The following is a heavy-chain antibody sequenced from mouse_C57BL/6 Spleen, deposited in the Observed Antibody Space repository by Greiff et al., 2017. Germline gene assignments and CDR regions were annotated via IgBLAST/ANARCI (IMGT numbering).Heavy chain of an antibody. CDR2: INPGSGGT. CDR1: GYAFTNYL. V-gene: IGHV1-54*01. D-gene: IGHD1-1*01. CDR3: ARSSYYYGSSPAWFAY. Sequence: VQLQQSGAELVRPGTSVKVSCKASGYAFTNYLIEWVKQRPGQGLEWIGVINPGSGGTNYNEKFKGKATLTADKSSSTAYMQRSSLTSEDSAVYFCARSSYYYGSSPAWFAYWGQETLVTVSA. J-gene: IGHJ3*01.